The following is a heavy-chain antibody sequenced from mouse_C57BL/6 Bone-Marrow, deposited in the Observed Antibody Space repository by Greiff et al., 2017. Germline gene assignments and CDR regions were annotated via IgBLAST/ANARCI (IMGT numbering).Heavy chain of an antibody. Sequence: QVQLKESGAELAKPGASVKLSCKASGYTFTSYWMHWVKQRPGQGLEWIGYINPSSGYTKYNQKFKDKATLTADKSSSTAYMQLSSLTYEDSAVYYCASSPTARATYYDAMDDWGQGTSVTVSS. CDR3: ASSPTARATYYDAMDD. J-gene: IGHJ4*01. CDR1: GYTFTSYW. CDR2: INPSSGYT. V-gene: IGHV1-7*01. D-gene: IGHD3-1*01.